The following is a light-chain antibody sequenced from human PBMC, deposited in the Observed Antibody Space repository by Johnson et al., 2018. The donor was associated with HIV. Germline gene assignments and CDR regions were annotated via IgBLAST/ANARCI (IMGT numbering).Light chain of an antibody. CDR2: ETN. CDR3: GTWDSSLSAHYI. J-gene: IGLJ1*01. V-gene: IGLV1-51*02. CDR1: SSNIGNNY. Sequence: HSVLTQPPSVSAAPGQKVTISCSGSSSNIGNNYVSWYQQLPGTAPKLHIYETNKRPSGIPDRFSGSKSGTSATLGITGLQTGDEADYYCGTWDSSLSAHYIFGTGTKVTVL.